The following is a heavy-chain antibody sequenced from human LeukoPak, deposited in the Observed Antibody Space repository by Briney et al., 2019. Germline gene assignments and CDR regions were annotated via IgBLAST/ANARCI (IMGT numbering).Heavy chain of an antibody. CDR3: VKMGTYYYDSSGSNY. D-gene: IGHD3-22*01. CDR2: INNNGGTT. Sequence: PGGSLILSCSASGFTFSSYAMHWVRQAPGKGLEYVSAINNNGGTTYYSDSVKGRFTISRDNSKNTLYLQMSSLRAEDTAVYYCVKMGTYYYDSSGSNYWGQGTLVTVSS. J-gene: IGHJ4*02. V-gene: IGHV3-64D*09. CDR1: GFTFSSYA.